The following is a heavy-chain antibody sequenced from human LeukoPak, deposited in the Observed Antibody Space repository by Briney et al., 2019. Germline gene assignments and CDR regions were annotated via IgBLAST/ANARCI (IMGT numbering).Heavy chain of an antibody. CDR1: GGSISSSSYY. D-gene: IGHD5-12*01. J-gene: IGHJ5*02. CDR3: AREIPPITWMYNWFDP. V-gene: IGHV4-39*07. Sequence: PSETLSLTCTVSGGSISSSSYYWGWIRQPPGKGLEWIGSIYYSGSTYYNPSLKSRVTISVDTSKNQFSLKLSSVTAADTAVYYCAREIPPITWMYNWFDPWGQGTLVTVSS. CDR2: IYYSGST.